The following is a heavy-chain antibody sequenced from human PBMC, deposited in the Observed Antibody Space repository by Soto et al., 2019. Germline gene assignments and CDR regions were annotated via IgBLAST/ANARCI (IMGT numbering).Heavy chain of an antibody. CDR3: GKDWSSSPYYYSCYGMDV. D-gene: IGHD6-6*01. CDR1: GFTFSSYA. J-gene: IGHJ6*02. CDR2: ISGSGGST. Sequence: GGSLRLSCAASGFTFSSYAMSWVRQAPGKGLEWVSAISGSGGSTYYADSVKGRFTISRDNSKNTLYLQMNSLKAEDTAVYYCGKDWSSSPYYYSCYGMDVWGQGTTVTVSS. V-gene: IGHV3-23*01.